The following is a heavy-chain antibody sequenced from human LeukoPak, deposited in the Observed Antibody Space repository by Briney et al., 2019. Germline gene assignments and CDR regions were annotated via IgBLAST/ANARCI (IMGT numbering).Heavy chain of an antibody. Sequence: PSETLSLTCTVSGGSISSYYWSWIRQPPGKGLEWIGYIYYSGNTNYNPSLKSRVTISVDTSKNLFSLKLSSVTAADTAVYYYARVDYYDNSGYFLFDYWGQGTLVTVSS. J-gene: IGHJ4*02. CDR1: GGSISSYY. D-gene: IGHD3-22*01. V-gene: IGHV4-59*01. CDR2: IYYSGNT. CDR3: ARVDYYDNSGYFLFDY.